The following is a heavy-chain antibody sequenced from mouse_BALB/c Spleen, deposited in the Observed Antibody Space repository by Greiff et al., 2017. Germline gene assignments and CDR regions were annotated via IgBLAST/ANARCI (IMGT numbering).Heavy chain of an antibody. CDR1: GFTFSSYA. D-gene: IGHD1-1*01. CDR2: ISSGGST. J-gene: IGHJ1*01. CDR3: ARGSTVVERYWYFDV. Sequence: EVKVVESGGGLVKPGGSLKLSCAASGFTFSSYAMSWVRQTPEKRLEWVASISSGGSTYYPDSVKGRFTISRDNARNILYLQMSSLRSEDTAMYYCARGSTVVERYWYFDVWGAGTTVTVSS. V-gene: IGHV5-6-5*01.